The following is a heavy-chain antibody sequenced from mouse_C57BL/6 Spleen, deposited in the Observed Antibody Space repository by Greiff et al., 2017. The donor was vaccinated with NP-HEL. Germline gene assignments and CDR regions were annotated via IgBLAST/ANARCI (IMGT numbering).Heavy chain of an antibody. CDR1: GYSFTSYY. CDR3: VGGSSLYYFDY. J-gene: IGHJ2*01. D-gene: IGHD1-1*01. Sequence: VQLQQSGPELVKPGASVKISCKASGYSFTSYYIHWVKQRPGQGLEWIGWIYPGSGNTKYNEKFKGKATLTADTSSSTAYMQLSSLTSEDSAVYYCVGGSSLYYFDYWGQGTTLTVSS. CDR2: IYPGSGNT. V-gene: IGHV1-66*01.